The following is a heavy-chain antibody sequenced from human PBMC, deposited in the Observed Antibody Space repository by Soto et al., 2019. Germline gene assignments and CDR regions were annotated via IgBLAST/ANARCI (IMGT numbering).Heavy chain of an antibody. CDR1: GLTFSNYG. J-gene: IGHJ4*02. V-gene: IGHV3-30*18. CDR2: ISYDGSIK. D-gene: IGHD3-22*01. CDR3: ANSPDYYDSSGPGDC. Sequence: GGSLRLSCAASGLTFSNYGMHWVRQAPGKGLEWVAVISYDGSIKLYADSVKGRFTISRDSSKNTLYLQMTSLRAEDTAAYYCANSPDYYDSSGPGDCRGQGTLVTVSS.